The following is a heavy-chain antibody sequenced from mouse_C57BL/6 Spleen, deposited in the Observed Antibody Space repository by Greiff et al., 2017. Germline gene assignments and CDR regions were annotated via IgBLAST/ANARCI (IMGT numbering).Heavy chain of an antibody. J-gene: IGHJ3*01. V-gene: IGHV1-15*01. D-gene: IGHD1-1*01. CDR3: TRGYYYGSPWFAY. CDR2: IDPETGGT. Sequence: VQLQQSGAELVRPGASVTLSCKASGYTFTDYEMHWVKQTPVHGLEWIGAIDPETGGTAYNQKFKGKAILTADKSSSTAYMELRSLTSEDSAVYYCTRGYYYGSPWFAYWGQGTLVTVSA. CDR1: GYTFTDYE.